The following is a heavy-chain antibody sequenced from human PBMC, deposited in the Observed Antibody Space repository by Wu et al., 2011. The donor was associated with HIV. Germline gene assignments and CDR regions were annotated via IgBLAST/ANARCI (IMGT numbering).Heavy chain of an antibody. CDR2: IIPIFGTA. CDR3: ARDLGGDEDY. Sequence: QVQLVQSGAEVKKPGSSVKVSCKASGGTFSTFAINWVRQAPGQGLEWMGGIIPIFGTAKYAQKFQGRVTITADKSTSTAYMELSSLTSEDTAVYYCARDLGGDEDYWGQGTLVTVSS. D-gene: IGHD2-21*01. J-gene: IGHJ4*02. CDR1: GGTFSTFA. V-gene: IGHV1-69*14.